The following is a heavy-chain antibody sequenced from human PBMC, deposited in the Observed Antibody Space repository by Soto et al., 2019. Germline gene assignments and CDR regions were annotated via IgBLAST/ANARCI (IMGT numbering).Heavy chain of an antibody. Sequence: EVQLVGSGGGLVQPGGSLRLSCSGFGFSINTYWMNWIRQTPGKGLEWVANINPEGNAKTYVDPVKGRFFVSRENTRNSVDLQMDSRRVEDSAIYFCAAWDISNIWGQGILVTVSS. CDR3: AAWDISNI. D-gene: IGHD2-15*01. CDR2: INPEGNAK. CDR1: GFSINTYW. V-gene: IGHV3-7*01. J-gene: IGHJ4*02.